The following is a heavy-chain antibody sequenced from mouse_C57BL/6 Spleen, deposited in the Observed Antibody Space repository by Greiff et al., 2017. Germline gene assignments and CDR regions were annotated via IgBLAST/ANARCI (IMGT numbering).Heavy chain of an antibody. V-gene: IGHV1-26*01. CDR2: INPNNGGT. Sequence: EVQLQQSGPELVKPGASVKISCKASGYTFTDYYMNWVKQSHGMSLEWIGDINPNNGGTSYNQKFKGKATLTVDKSSSTAYMELRSLTSEDSAVYYCARWGAMDYWGQGTSVTVSS. CDR1: GYTFTDYY. CDR3: ARWGAMDY. J-gene: IGHJ4*01.